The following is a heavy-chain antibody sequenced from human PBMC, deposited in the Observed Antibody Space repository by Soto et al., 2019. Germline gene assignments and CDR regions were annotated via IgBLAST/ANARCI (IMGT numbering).Heavy chain of an antibody. D-gene: IGHD1-1*01. CDR1: GFTFTGYY. V-gene: IGHV1-2*02. CDR2: ISPNSGDT. J-gene: IGHJ5*02. CDR3: ARGEFYNCNWFDP. Sequence: KAEASVKVSCKASGFTFTGYYMHWIRQAPGQGLEWMGWISPNSGDTLYAQNCQGRVTMTRDTSINTVYMEMKWLRSDDTAVYYCARGEFYNCNWFDPWGQGTLVTVSS.